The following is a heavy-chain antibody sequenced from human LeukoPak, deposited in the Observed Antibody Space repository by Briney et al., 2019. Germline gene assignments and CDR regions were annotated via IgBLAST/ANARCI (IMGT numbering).Heavy chain of an antibody. V-gene: IGHV1-69*13. CDR3: ARDLYSSSWYESPAFDI. CDR1: GGTFSSYA. Sequence: SVKVSCKASGGTFSSYANSWVRQAPGQELEWMGGLIPIFGTANYAQKFQGRVTITADESTSTAYMELSSLRSEDTAVYYCARDLYSSSWYESPAFDIWGQGTMVTVSS. CDR2: LIPIFGTA. J-gene: IGHJ3*02. D-gene: IGHD6-13*01.